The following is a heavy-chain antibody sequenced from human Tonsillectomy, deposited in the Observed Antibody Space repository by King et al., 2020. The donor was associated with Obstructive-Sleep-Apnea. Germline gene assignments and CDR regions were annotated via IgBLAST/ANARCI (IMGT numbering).Heavy chain of an antibody. D-gene: IGHD3-10*01. Sequence: VQLQQSGPGLVKPSQTFSLTCAISGDSVSSNSAAWNWIRQSPSRGLEWLGRTYYRSKCYNDYAVYVKSRITINPDTSKNHFSLQLNSVTPEDSAVYYCARGGYGAGPPLTDWGQGTLVTVSS. J-gene: IGHJ4*02. CDR2: TYYRSKCYN. CDR1: GDSVSSNSAA. CDR3: ARGGYGAGPPLTD. V-gene: IGHV6-1*01.